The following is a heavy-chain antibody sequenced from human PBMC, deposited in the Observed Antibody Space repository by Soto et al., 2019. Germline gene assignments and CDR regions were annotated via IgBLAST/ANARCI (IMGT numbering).Heavy chain of an antibody. V-gene: IGHV3-23*01. Sequence: EVLLLESGGGLVQPGGSLRLSCAASGFTFSSYAMSWVRQAPGKGLEWVSAISGSGGSTYYADSVKGRFTISRDNSKNTLYLQMNSLRAEDTAVYYCAKVGGPFDYMDVWGKGTTVTVSS. CDR2: ISGSGGST. D-gene: IGHD3-3*01. CDR3: AKVGGPFDYMDV. CDR1: GFTFSSYA. J-gene: IGHJ6*03.